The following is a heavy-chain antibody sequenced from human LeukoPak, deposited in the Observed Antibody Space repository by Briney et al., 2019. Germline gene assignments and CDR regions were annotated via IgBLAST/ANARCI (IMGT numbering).Heavy chain of an antibody. CDR3: ARDGGRGAVDY. CDR2: IYYSGST. Sequence: PSETLSLTCTVSGGSISSYYWSWIRQPPGKGLEWIGYIYYSGSTNYNLSLKSRVTISVDTSKNQFSLKLSSVTAADTAVYYCARDGGRGAVDYWGQGTLVTVSS. CDR1: GGSISSYY. D-gene: IGHD2-15*01. V-gene: IGHV4-59*01. J-gene: IGHJ4*02.